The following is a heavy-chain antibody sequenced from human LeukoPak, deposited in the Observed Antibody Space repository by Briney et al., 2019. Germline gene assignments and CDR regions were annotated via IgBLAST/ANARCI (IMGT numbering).Heavy chain of an antibody. CDR1: GFSFSSYW. J-gene: IGHJ4*02. CDR2: VNNDGSST. CDR3: TRGIPVAATRGYLDY. V-gene: IGHV3-74*01. Sequence: GGSLRLSCAASGFSFSSYWMHWVRQAPGKGLVWVSRVNNDGSSTTYADSVKGRFTISRDNAKNTLYLQMNSLRAEDTAVYYCTRGIPVAATRGYLDYWGQGTLVTVSS. D-gene: IGHD2-15*01.